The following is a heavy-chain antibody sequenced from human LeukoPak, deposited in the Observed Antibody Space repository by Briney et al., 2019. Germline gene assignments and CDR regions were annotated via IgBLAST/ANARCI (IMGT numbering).Heavy chain of an antibody. CDR1: GFTFDDYA. Sequence: PGGSLRLSCAASGFTFDDYAMHWVRQAPGRGLEWVSGISWNSGTIGYADSVKGRFTISRDNAKNSLYLQMNSLRTEDTALYYCAKDKIFGGEFDYWGQGTLVTVSS. CDR2: ISWNSGTI. J-gene: IGHJ4*02. D-gene: IGHD3-10*01. CDR3: AKDKIFGGEFDY. V-gene: IGHV3-9*01.